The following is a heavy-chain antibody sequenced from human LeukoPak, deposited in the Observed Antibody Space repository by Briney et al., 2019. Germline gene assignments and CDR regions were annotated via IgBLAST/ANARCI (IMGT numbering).Heavy chain of an antibody. CDR1: GFTFRGED. J-gene: IGHJ6*02. CDR3: ARFLTTPGARYYFASGDYFGMDV. V-gene: IGHV3-33*01. Sequence: GTSLRLSCVVSGFTFRGEDMHWVRQAPGKGLEWVAVIWHDGSIESYGDSVKGRFTVSRDKSMTILYLQMDSLRAEDTAVYFCARFLTTPGARYYFASGDYFGMDVWGQGTTVTVSS. D-gene: IGHD3-10*01. CDR2: IWHDGSIE.